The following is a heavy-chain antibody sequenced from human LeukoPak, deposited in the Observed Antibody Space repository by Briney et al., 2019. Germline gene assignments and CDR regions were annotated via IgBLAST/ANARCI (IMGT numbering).Heavy chain of an antibody. CDR3: AKGVGGSGSLKFHFDS. CDR2: ISSSGSTI. V-gene: IGHV3-48*03. D-gene: IGHD3-10*01. J-gene: IGHJ4*02. Sequence: GGSLRLSCAASGFTFSSYEMNWVRQAPGKGLEWVSYISSSGSTIYYADSVKGRFTISRDNAKNSLYLQMNSLRVEDTAVYYCAKGVGGSGSLKFHFDSWGQGTLVTVSS. CDR1: GFTFSSYE.